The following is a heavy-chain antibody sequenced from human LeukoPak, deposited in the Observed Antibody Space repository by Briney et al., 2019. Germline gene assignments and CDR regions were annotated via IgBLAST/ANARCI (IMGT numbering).Heavy chain of an antibody. V-gene: IGHV3-23*01. CDR3: SKEYSWGTFNDY. J-gene: IGHJ4*02. CDR1: GFTFSSHY. Sequence: GGSLRLSCAASGFTFSSHYMNWVRQAPGKGLEWVSVISGSGGSTYYADSVKGRFTISRDNSKNTLYLQMNSLRAEDTAVYYCSKEYSWGTFNDYWGQGTLVTVSS. CDR2: ISGSGGST. D-gene: IGHD1-20*01.